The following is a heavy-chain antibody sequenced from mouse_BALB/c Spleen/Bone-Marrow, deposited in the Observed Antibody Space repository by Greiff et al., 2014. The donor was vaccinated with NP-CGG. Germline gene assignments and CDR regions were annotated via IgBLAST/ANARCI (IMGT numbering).Heavy chain of an antibody. CDR1: GFAFSSYD. J-gene: IGHJ2*01. CDR2: ISSGGGST. CDR3: ARGYYYGSSFDY. V-gene: IGHV5-12-1*01. Sequence: VQLKESGGGLVKPGGSLKLSCAASGFAFSSYDMSWVRQTPEKRLEWVAYISSGGGSTYYPDTVKGRFTISRDNAKNTLYLQMSSLKSEDTAMYYCARGYYYGSSFDYWGQVTTLTVSS. D-gene: IGHD1-1*01.